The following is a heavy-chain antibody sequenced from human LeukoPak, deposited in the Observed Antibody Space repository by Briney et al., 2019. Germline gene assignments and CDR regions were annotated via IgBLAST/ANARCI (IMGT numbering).Heavy chain of an antibody. CDR3: ARARSMTTVVTSFDY. D-gene: IGHD4-17*01. Sequence: GGSLRLSCAASGFTFSSYGMHWVRQAPGMGLEWVAVIWYDGSNKYYADSVKGRFTISRDNSKNTLYLQMNSLRAEDTAVYYCARARSMTTVVTSFDYWGQGTLVTVSS. CDR2: IWYDGSNK. V-gene: IGHV3-33*01. J-gene: IGHJ4*02. CDR1: GFTFSSYG.